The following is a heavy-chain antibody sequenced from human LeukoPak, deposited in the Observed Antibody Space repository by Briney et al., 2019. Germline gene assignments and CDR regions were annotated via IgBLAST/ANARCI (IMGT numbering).Heavy chain of an antibody. V-gene: IGHV4-4*07. CDR2: IYTSGNT. Sequence: SETLSLTCAASGASIGHYYWSWIRQPAGKGLEWIGRIYTSGNTKYNPSLKNRVTMSVDTSKNQFSLKLTSVTAADTAVYYCARDSSGSFRFDPWGQGTLVTVSS. J-gene: IGHJ5*02. CDR3: ARDSSGSFRFDP. D-gene: IGHD3-22*01. CDR1: GASIGHYY.